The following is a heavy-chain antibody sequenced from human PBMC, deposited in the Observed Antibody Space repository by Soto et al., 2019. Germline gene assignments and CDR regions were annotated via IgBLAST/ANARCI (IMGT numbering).Heavy chain of an antibody. Sequence: PGGSLRLSCAASGFTFSSYAMSWVRQAPGKGLEWVSAISGSGGFTYYADSVKGRFTISRDNSKNTLYLQMNSLRAEDTAVYYCAKHAGRMAYCAYGICYTEFVYWGQGTLVAVAS. J-gene: IGHJ4*03. CDR1: GFTFSSYA. CDR2: ISGSGGFT. D-gene: IGHD2-8*01. CDR3: AKHAGRMAYCAYGICYTEFVY. V-gene: IGHV3-23*01.